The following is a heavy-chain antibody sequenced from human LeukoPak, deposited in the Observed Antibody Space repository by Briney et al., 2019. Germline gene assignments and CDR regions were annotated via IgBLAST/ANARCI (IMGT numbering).Heavy chain of an antibody. J-gene: IGHJ3*02. CDR2: IFYSGST. CDR3: ARINYYYDSSGEGAFDI. CDR1: GGSINSYY. Sequence: SETLSLTCTVSGGSINSYYWSWIRQPPGKGLEWIGYIFYSGSTNYNPSLKSRVTISVDTSKNQFSLKLSSVTAADTAVYYCARINYYYDSSGEGAFDIWGQGTMVTVSS. V-gene: IGHV4-59*01. D-gene: IGHD3-22*01.